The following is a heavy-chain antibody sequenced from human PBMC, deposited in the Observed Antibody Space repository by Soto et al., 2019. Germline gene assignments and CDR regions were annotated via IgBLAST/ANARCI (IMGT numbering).Heavy chain of an antibody. Sequence: EVQVVESGGGLVQPGGSLRLSCAVSGLTFSDYYFDWVRQSPGKGLEWDGRSKNKANGYTMEYAASVKGRFTISRDDSKNSVFLQMSSLRTEDTAVYYCVIVGRTSWGHGTTVTVPS. CDR3: VIVGRTS. J-gene: IGHJ3*01. CDR1: GLTFSDYY. D-gene: IGHD3-3*01. V-gene: IGHV3-72*01. CDR2: SKNKANGYTM.